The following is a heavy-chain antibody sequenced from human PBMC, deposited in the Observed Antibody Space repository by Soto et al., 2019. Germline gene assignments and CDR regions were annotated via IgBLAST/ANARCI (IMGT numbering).Heavy chain of an antibody. CDR2: INMDGTKT. V-gene: IGHV3-74*01. CDR3: ARDYYYDSRSSSVNWFDP. CDR1: EFTFSKYW. D-gene: IGHD3-22*01. Sequence: PVGSLRLSCVASEFTFSKYWMHWVRQAPGKGLVWVSRINMDGTKTAYADSVKGRFTVSRDNANNTLYLQMNSLGVEDTAVYYGARDYYYDSRSSSVNWFDPWGQGTLVTVSS. J-gene: IGHJ5*02.